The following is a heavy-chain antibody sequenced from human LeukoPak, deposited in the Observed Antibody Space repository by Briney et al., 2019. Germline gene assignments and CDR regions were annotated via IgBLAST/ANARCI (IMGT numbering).Heavy chain of an antibody. CDR1: GGTFSSYA. Sequence: ASVKVSCKASGGTFSSYAISWVRQATGQGLEWMGWMNPNSGNTGYAQKFQGRVTITRNTSISTAYMELSSLRSEDTAVYYCARGFRDFWSGYHSTIDYWGQGTLVTVSS. CDR3: ARGFRDFWSGYHSTIDY. D-gene: IGHD3-3*01. CDR2: MNPNSGNT. J-gene: IGHJ4*02. V-gene: IGHV1-8*03.